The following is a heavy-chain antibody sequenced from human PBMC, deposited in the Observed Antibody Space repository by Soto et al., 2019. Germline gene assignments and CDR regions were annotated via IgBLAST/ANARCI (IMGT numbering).Heavy chain of an antibody. J-gene: IGHJ4*02. CDR3: ARESEDLTSDFDY. CDR1: GFTFTRYS. V-gene: IGHV3-21*06. CDR2: ISSTTNYI. Sequence: PXGALRLSCAACGFTFTRYSMNWVRQAPGKGLEWVSSISSTTNYIYYGDSMKGRFTISRDNAKNPLYLEMNSLRAEDTAVYYCARESEDLTSDFDYWGQGTLVTVSS.